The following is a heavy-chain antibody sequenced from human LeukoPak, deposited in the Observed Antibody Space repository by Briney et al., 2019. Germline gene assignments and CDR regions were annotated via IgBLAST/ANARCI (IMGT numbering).Heavy chain of an antibody. V-gene: IGHV3-23*01. CDR1: GFTFSSYA. Sequence: GGSLRLSCAAPGFTFSSYAITWVRQAPGKGLEWVSAVSSNGAKTYYADSVKGRFTISRDNYKNMVFLQMNSLRAEDTAVYYCAKWDGYCGGDCYSGLFDYWGQGTLVTVSS. CDR3: AKWDGYCGGDCYSGLFDY. D-gene: IGHD2-21*02. J-gene: IGHJ4*02. CDR2: VSSNGAKT.